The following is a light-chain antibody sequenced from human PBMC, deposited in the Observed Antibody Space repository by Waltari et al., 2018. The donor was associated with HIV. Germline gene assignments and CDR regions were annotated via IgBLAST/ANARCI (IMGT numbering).Light chain of an antibody. CDR2: GIA. CDR3: QQGDRYPFT. Sequence: DIQMTQSPSSVSASVGDTVTFACRASQGLDAWLAWYQHKPVLAPKLLIYGIATLECGVPSRFSGSGSGTDFTLTIRSLQPEDFATYFCQQGDRYPFTFGPGTKVDIK. J-gene: IGKJ3*01. V-gene: IGKV1-12*01. CDR1: QGLDAW.